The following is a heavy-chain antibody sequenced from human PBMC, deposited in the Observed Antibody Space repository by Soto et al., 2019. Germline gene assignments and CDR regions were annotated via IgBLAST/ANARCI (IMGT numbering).Heavy chain of an antibody. V-gene: IGHV3-33*01. J-gene: IGHJ4*02. D-gene: IGHD3-22*01. CDR3: ARDLQEVVVTHVFDY. Sequence: GGSLRLSCAASGFTFSSYGMHWVRQAPGKGLEWVAVIWYDGSNKYYADSVKGRFTISRDNSKNTLYLQMNSLRAEDTAVYYCARDLQEVVVTHVFDYWGQGTLVTVSS. CDR2: IWYDGSNK. CDR1: GFTFSSYG.